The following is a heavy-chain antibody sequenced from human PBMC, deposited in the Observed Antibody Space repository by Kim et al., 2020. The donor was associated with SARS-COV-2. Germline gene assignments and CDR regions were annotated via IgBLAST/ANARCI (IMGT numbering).Heavy chain of an antibody. CDR1: GGSISSYY. Sequence: SETLSLTCTVSGGSISSYYWSWIRQPPGKGLEWIGYIFYSGSTNYNPSLQSRVTISVDTSKNQFSLKLNSVTAADAAVYYCAGASTAAGFDYWGQGTLATVSS. CDR2: IFYSGST. CDR3: AGASTAAGFDY. V-gene: IGHV4-59*13. D-gene: IGHD4-17*01. J-gene: IGHJ4*02.